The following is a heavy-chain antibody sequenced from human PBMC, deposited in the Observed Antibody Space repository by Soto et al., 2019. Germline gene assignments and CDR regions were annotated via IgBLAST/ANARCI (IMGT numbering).Heavy chain of an antibody. CDR1: GGSISSGGYS. CDR3: ARGPSGDKVDY. V-gene: IGHV4-30-4*01. J-gene: IGHJ4*02. D-gene: IGHD7-27*01. Sequence: QVQLQESGPRLVNPSQTLSLTCTVSGGSISSGGYSWSWIRQPPDKGLEWIGHIYDGGTTYNNPSLKGRVPISVDTSKPQFSLKLNSVRAADTAVYYCARGPSGDKVDYWGRGILVTVSS. CDR2: IYDGGTT.